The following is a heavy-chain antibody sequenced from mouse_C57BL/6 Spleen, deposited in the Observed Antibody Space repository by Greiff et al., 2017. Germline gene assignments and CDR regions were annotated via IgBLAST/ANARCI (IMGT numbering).Heavy chain of an antibody. CDR3: TTNYGSPPFAY. D-gene: IGHD1-1*01. J-gene: IGHJ3*01. CDR2: IDPENGDT. V-gene: IGHV14-4*01. CDR1: GFNIKDDY. Sequence: VQLQQSGAELVRPGASVKLSCTASGFNIKDDYMHWVKQRPEQGLEWIGWIDPENGDTEYASKFQGKATITADTSSNTAYLQLSSLTSEDTAVYYCTTNYGSPPFAYGGQGTLVTVSA.